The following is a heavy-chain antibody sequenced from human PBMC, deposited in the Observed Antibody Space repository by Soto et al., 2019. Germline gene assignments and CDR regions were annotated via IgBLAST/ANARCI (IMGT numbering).Heavy chain of an antibody. Sequence: SETLSLTCTVSGGSISSYYWSWIRQPPGKGLEWIGYIYYSGSTNYNPSLKSRVTISVDTSKNQFSLKLSSVTAADTAVYYCARDPATTVTTSLGYYYYYGMDVWGQGTTVTVSS. V-gene: IGHV4-59*01. D-gene: IGHD4-17*01. CDR3: ARDPATTVTTSLGYYYYYGMDV. CDR1: GGSISSYY. J-gene: IGHJ6*02. CDR2: IYYSGST.